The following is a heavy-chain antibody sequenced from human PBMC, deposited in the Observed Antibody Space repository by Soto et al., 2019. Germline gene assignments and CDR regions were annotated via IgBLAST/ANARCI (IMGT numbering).Heavy chain of an antibody. CDR1: GFTFISYG. CDR3: ARDPAGSGYYYYYGMDV. J-gene: IGHJ6*02. D-gene: IGHD3-10*01. Sequence: XGSLRLSCAASGFTFISYGLHWVRQAPGKGLEWVAVILYDGSNKYYADSVKGRFTISRDNSKNTLYLQMNSLRAEDTAVYYCARDPAGSGYYYYYGMDVWGQGHTVTVS. V-gene: IGHV3-33*01. CDR2: ILYDGSNK.